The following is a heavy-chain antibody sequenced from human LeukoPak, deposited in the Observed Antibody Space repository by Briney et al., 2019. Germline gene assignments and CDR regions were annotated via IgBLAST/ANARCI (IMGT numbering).Heavy chain of an antibody. Sequence: GRSLRLSCAASGFTFSSYGMHWVRRAPGKGLEWVAVIWYDGSNKYYADSVKGRFTISRDNSKNTLYLQMNSLRAEDTAVYYCARRELTRAMVRGVTADYYYYYMDVWGKGTTVTVSS. CDR1: GFTFSSYG. CDR2: IWYDGSNK. CDR3: ARRELTRAMVRGVTADYYYYYMDV. J-gene: IGHJ6*03. D-gene: IGHD3-10*01. V-gene: IGHV3-33*01.